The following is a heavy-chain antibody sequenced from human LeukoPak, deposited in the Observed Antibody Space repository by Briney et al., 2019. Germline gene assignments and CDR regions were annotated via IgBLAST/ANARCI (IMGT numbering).Heavy chain of an antibody. D-gene: IGHD3-22*01. CDR3: ARDFSKGVITTRGFDC. CDR2: ISAYNGNT. Sequence: ASVKVSCKASGYTFTSYGISWVRQAPGQGLEWMGWISAYNGNTNYAQKLQGRVTMTTDTSTSTAYMELRSLRSDDTAVYYCARDFSKGVITTRGFDCWGQGTLVTVSS. V-gene: IGHV1-18*01. J-gene: IGHJ4*02. CDR1: GYTFTSYG.